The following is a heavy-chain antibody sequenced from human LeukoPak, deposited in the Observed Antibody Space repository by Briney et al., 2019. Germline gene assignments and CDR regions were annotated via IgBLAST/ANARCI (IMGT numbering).Heavy chain of an antibody. CDR2: IIGRGGST. CDR1: GFTFSSYW. D-gene: IGHD6-13*01. Sequence: PGGSLRLSCAASGFTFSSYWMSWVRQAPGKGLEWVSAIIGRGGSTYYADSVKGRFTISRDNSKNTLYLQMNSLRAEDTAVYYCARDEHPYIAAAGPLSYWGQGTLVTVSS. J-gene: IGHJ4*02. V-gene: IGHV3-23*01. CDR3: ARDEHPYIAAAGPLSY.